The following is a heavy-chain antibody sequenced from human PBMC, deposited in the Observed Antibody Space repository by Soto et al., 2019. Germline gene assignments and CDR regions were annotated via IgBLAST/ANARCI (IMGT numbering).Heavy chain of an antibody. V-gene: IGHV3-23*01. D-gene: IGHD6-13*01. J-gene: IGHJ3*02. CDR2: ISASGATT. CDR3: AKWTDSVVEAALAVGAFDI. Sequence: EVQLLESGGNLVQPGGSLRLSCAASGFSFSTYALTWGRQVPGKGLEWVSGISASGATTYYADSVKGRFTISRDNSKNTVFLHMTSLRAEDTALYYCAKWTDSVVEAALAVGAFDIWGQGTTVTVSS. CDR1: GFSFSTYA.